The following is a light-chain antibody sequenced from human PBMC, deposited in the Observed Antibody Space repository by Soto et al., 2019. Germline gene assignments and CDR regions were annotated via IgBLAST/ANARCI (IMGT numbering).Light chain of an antibody. J-gene: IGKJ3*01. CDR2: GAS. V-gene: IGKV3-15*01. CDR3: QQYANRPWRPFT. CDR1: QSVNRN. Sequence: EMVMTQSPAILSVSPGERVTLSCRASQSVNRNLAWYQQPPGQAPRLLIYGASSRATGTPDRFSGSASGTDFTLTIASLQSEDFAVYCCQQYANRPWRPFTFGPGTRV.